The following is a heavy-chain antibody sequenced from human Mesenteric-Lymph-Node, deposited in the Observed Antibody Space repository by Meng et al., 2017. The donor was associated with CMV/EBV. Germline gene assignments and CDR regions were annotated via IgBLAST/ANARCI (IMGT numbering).Heavy chain of an antibody. V-gene: IGHV3-21*04. Sequence: GESLKISCAASGFTFSSYSMNWVRQAPGKGLEWVSSISSSSSYIYYADSVKGRFTISRDNSKNTVYLHMSSLRAEDTAVYYCAKCRRGNTMIDFDSWGQGTLVTVSS. CDR2: ISSSSSYI. J-gene: IGHJ4*02. CDR1: GFTFSSYS. D-gene: IGHD3-22*01. CDR3: AKCRRGNTMIDFDS.